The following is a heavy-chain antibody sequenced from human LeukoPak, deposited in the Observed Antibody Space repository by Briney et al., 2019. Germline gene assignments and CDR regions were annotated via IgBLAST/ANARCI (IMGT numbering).Heavy chain of an antibody. CDR2: ISYDGSIK. Sequence: RGCLRLSSAASGFTFSSYGMHCGRQAPGKGLEWVAVISYDGSIKYSAESVKGRFTISRDNSKTTLYLQMNSLRAEDTAVYYCAKAATHYCFYYGMDVWGKGTTVTVSS. J-gene: IGHJ6*04. V-gene: IGHV3-30*18. D-gene: IGHD2-15*01. CDR3: AKAATHYCFYYGMDV. CDR1: GFTFSSYG.